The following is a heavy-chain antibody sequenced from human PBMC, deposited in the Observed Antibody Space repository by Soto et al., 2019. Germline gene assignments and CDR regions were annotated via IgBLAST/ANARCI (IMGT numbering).Heavy chain of an antibody. CDR1: GYTFTSYG. J-gene: IGHJ4*02. CDR2: ISAYNGNT. Sequence: GASVKVSCKASGYTFTSYGISWVRQTPGQGLEWMGWISAYNGNTNYAQKLQGRVTMTTDTSTSTAYMELRSLRSDDTAVYYCARDFSRRYYDILTGYPGHWGQGTRVTVSS. V-gene: IGHV1-18*01. D-gene: IGHD3-9*01. CDR3: ARDFSRRYYDILTGYPGH.